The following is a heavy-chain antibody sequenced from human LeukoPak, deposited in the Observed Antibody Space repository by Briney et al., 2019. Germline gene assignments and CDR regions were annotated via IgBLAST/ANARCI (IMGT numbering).Heavy chain of an antibody. CDR2: ISGSGGST. V-gene: IGHV3-23*01. CDR1: GFTFSSYA. J-gene: IGHJ4*02. D-gene: IGHD1-14*01. CDR3: AKEGHYRTSLHGTDY. Sequence: GGSPRLSCAASGFTFSSYAMSWVRQAPGKGLEWVSAISGSGGSTYYADSVKGRFTISRDNSKNTLYLQMNSLRAEDTAVYYCAKEGHYRTSLHGTDYWGQGTLVTVSS.